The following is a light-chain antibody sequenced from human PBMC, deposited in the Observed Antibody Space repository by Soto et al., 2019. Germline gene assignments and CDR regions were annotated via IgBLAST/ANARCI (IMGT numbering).Light chain of an antibody. J-gene: IGKJ1*01. CDR1: QSISSSY. CDR3: QQYGSSQWT. Sequence: EVVLTQSPGTLSLSPGERATLSCRASQSISSSYLAWYQQKPGQTPRLLIYGASSRATGIPDRFSGSGSGTDVTLTGSRLEPEDFAVYYCQQYGSSQWTFGQGTKVELK. CDR2: GAS. V-gene: IGKV3-20*01.